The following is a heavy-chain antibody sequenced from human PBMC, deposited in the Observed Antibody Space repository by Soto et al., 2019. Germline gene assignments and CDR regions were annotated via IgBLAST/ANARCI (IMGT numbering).Heavy chain of an antibody. Sequence: PSQTLSLTCAISGDSVSSNSATWNWIRQSPSRGLEWLGRTYYRSKWYNDYAVSMKGRITINPDTSKNQFSLQLISVTPEDTAVYYCARQSSSSTFYHGMDVWDQGATVTVSS. CDR3: ARQSSSSTFYHGMDV. D-gene: IGHD6-6*01. J-gene: IGHJ6*02. CDR1: GDSVSSNSAT. V-gene: IGHV6-1*01. CDR2: TYYRSKWYN.